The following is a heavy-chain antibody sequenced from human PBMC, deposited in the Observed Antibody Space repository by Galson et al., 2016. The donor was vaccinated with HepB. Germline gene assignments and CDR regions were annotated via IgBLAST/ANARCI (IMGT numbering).Heavy chain of an antibody. CDR2: IYSIGST. D-gene: IGHD2/OR15-2a*01. V-gene: IGHV4-31*03. J-gene: IGHJ6*02. CDR3: ARNSTWSRGMDV. Sequence: LSLTCTVSGGSISNGDYYWIWIRQHPGKGLEWIGNIYSIGSTHYNPALKSRVTIPVDTSKNQFSLKVRSVTAADTAVYYCARNSTWSRGMDVWGQGTAVTVSS. CDR1: GGSISNGDYY.